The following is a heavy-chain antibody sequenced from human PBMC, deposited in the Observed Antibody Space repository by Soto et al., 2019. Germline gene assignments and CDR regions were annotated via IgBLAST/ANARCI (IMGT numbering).Heavy chain of an antibody. V-gene: IGHV1-18*01. D-gene: IGHD6-13*01. J-gene: IGHJ4*02. CDR2: ISAYNGNT. CDR3: ARGGLAWQQLAPYYFDY. Sequence: QVQLVQSGAEVKKPGASVKVSCKASGYTFTSYGISWVRQAPGQGLEGMGWISAYNGNTNYAQKLQGRVTLTTDTYTSTAYMELRSLRADATAVYYCARGGLAWQQLAPYYFDYWGQGTLVTVSS. CDR1: GYTFTSYG.